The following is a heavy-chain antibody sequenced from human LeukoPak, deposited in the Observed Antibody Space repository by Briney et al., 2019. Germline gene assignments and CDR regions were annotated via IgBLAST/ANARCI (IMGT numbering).Heavy chain of an antibody. CDR3: ARDPLLAVAYAFDI. V-gene: IGHV3-11*01. J-gene: IGHJ3*02. CDR1: GFTFSDYY. Sequence: GGSLRLSCAASGFTFSDYYMGWIRQAPGKGLEWVSYISSSGSTIYYADSVKGRFTISRDNAKNSLYLQMNSLRAEDTAVYYCARDPLLAVAYAFDIWGQGTMVTVSS. CDR2: ISSSGSTI. D-gene: IGHD6-19*01.